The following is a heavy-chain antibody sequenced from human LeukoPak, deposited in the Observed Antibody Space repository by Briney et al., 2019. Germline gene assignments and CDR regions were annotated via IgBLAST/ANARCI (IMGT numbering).Heavy chain of an antibody. V-gene: IGHV4-4*02. CDR3: ARHQLLYYYYGMDV. CDR2: IYHSGST. J-gene: IGHJ6*04. D-gene: IGHD2-2*01. CDR1: GGSISSSNW. Sequence: SGPLSLTCAVSGGSISSSNWWSWVRQPPGKGLEWIGEIYHSGSTNYNPSLRSRVTISVDKSKNQSSLKLSSVTAADTAVYYCARHQLLYYYYGMDVWGKGTTVTVSS.